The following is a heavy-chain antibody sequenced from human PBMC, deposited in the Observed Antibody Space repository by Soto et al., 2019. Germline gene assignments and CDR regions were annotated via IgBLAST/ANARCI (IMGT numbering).Heavy chain of an antibody. CDR3: ARRSTTPSRYFDH. CDR2: LYYSGST. CDR1: GGSISSSSCY. J-gene: IGHJ4*02. D-gene: IGHD4-17*01. Sequence: SETLSLTCPVSGGSISSSSCYWGWIRQPPGKGLEWIGGLYYSGSTDYNPSLKSRVTISVDASKNQFSLKLSSVTAADTAVYYCARRSTTPSRYFDHWGQGTLVTVSS. V-gene: IGHV4-39*01.